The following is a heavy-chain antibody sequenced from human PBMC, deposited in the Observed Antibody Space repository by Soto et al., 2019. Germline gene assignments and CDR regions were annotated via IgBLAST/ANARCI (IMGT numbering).Heavy chain of an antibody. Sequence: SETLSLTCTVSGGSISSSSYYWGWIRQPPGKGLEWIGSIYYSGSTYYNPSLKSRVTISVDTSKNQFSLKLSSVTAADTAVYYCARLRITMVRGVIITSPGYYYYMDVWGKGTTVTVSS. CDR1: GGSISSSSYY. D-gene: IGHD3-10*01. CDR3: ARLRITMVRGVIITSPGYYYYMDV. CDR2: IYYSGST. J-gene: IGHJ6*03. V-gene: IGHV4-39*01.